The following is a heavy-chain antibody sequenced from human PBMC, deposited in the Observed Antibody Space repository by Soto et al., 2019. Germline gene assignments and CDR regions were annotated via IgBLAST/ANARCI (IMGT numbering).Heavy chain of an antibody. J-gene: IGHJ6*04. CDR3: ARGGGAGTVVSGSQARDGYDGIDG. Sequence: EVQLVDSGGSLIQPGGSLRLSCGASGFTVSGNSISWVRQAPGKGLEWVSYIFVEGSTYYADSVRGRFSISRDTSQNTXFLRMNILRAEGTAVYYWARGGGAGTVVSGSQARDGYDGIDGGCDGTRVSVSS. V-gene: IGHV3-53*01. CDR1: GFTVSGNS. CDR2: IFVEGST. D-gene: IGHD3-22*01.